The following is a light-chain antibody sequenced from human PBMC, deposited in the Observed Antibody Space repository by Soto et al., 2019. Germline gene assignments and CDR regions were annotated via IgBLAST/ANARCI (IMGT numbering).Light chain of an antibody. V-gene: IGKV3-20*01. Sequence: EIVLTQSPGTLSLSPGERATLSCRASQSVSSYLAWYQQKPGQAPRLLIYDASGRATDIPDRFSGSGSGTDFTLTISRLEPEDFAVYHCQQYGSSWTFGQGTKVDIK. CDR1: QSVSSY. CDR2: DAS. CDR3: QQYGSSWT. J-gene: IGKJ1*01.